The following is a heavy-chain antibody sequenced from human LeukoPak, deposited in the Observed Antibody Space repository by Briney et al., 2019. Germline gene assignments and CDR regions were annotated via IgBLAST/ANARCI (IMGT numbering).Heavy chain of an antibody. CDR2: ISTANGNT. Sequence: ASVKVSCKASGYSFVLYGISWVRQAPGQGPELMRWISTANGNTKYAQQFQDRVTMTTDTSTTTAYMELRSLRSDDTAVYYCARDEDYGIFVNVDYWGQGTLVTVSS. CDR1: GYSFVLYG. V-gene: IGHV1-18*01. J-gene: IGHJ4*02. D-gene: IGHD4-17*01. CDR3: ARDEDYGIFVNVDY.